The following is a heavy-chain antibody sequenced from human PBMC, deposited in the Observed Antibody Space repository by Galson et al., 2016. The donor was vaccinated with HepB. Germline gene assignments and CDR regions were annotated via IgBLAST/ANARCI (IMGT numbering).Heavy chain of an antibody. D-gene: IGHD1-26*01. CDR2: ISYDGSGK. V-gene: IGHV3-30-3*01. Sequence: SLRLSCAASDFTFSDYTMHWVRQAPGKGLEWVAVISYDGSGKFYTDSVRGRFTISRDNSKNTLFLQMNSLTAEDTAVYYCAKESPKWGGIYFSDYWGQGTLVIVSS. CDR1: DFTFSDYT. CDR3: AKESPKWGGIYFSDY. J-gene: IGHJ4*02.